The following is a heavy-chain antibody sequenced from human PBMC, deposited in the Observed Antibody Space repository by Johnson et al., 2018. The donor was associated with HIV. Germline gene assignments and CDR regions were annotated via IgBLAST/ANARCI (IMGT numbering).Heavy chain of an antibody. D-gene: IGHD3-22*01. CDR1: GFTFSSYW. V-gene: IGHV3-74*02. Sequence: VQLVESGGGVVQPGRSLRLACAASGFTFSSYWMHWVRQAPGKGLVWVSRINSDGSNTNYADAVKGRFTISRDNAKNTLYLQVNSLGAEDTAVYYCARYGVSSGYYEEHDAFDIWGQGTMVTVSS. CDR3: ARYGVSSGYYEEHDAFDI. J-gene: IGHJ3*02. CDR2: INSDGSNT.